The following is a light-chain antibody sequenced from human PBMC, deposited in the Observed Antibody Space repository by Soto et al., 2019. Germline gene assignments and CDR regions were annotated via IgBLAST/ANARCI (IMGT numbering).Light chain of an antibody. V-gene: IGKV1-5*01. J-gene: IGKJ4*01. CDR3: QHYNTYPLT. Sequence: DIQMTQSPSTLSASVGDRVTITCRASQSISRWLAWHQQKPGKAPKLLIYDASSLESGVPSWFSGSGSGTEFTLTISSLQPDDFATYYCQHYNTYPLTFGGGTKVEIK. CDR2: DAS. CDR1: QSISRW.